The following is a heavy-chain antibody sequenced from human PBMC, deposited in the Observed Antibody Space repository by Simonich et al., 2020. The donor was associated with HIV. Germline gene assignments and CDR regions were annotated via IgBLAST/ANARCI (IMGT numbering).Heavy chain of an antibody. CDR1: GGASSGYF. V-gene: IGHV4-34*01. CDR3: ARGADTFWLWDFQH. J-gene: IGHJ1*01. D-gene: IGHD5-18*01. CDR2: INQSGST. Sequence: QVQLQQWGAGLLKPSETLFLTCAVYGGASSGYFWTWIRQSPGKGLEWVGQINQSGSTNYNPSLKSRVTISVDTSNNQFLLKVTSVTAADTAVYYCARGADTFWLWDFQHWGQGTLVTVSS.